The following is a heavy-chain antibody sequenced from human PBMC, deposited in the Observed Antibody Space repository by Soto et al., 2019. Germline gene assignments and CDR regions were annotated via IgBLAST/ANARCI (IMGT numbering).Heavy chain of an antibody. CDR3: SRDGDYYGLDV. V-gene: IGHV3-49*04. D-gene: IGHD3-3*01. CDR2: IAGKTYGGTT. J-gene: IGHJ6*02. Sequence: LRLSCSFSGFTSDDYDYGVTWVRQAPGKGLEWLGLIAGKTYGGTTQYAASVKGRFTMSRDDSKDVAYLQMRDLGIDDTAIYFCSRDGDYYGLDVWGQGTTVTVSS. CDR1: GFTSDDYDYG.